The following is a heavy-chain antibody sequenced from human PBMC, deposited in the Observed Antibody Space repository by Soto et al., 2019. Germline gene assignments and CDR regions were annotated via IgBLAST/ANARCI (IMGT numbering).Heavy chain of an antibody. CDR1: GYTFTSYG. CDR2: ISAYNGNT. Sequence: QVQLVQSGAEVKKPGASVKVSCKASGYTFTSYGISWVRQAPGQGLEWMGWISAYNGNTNYAQKLQGRVTMTTDTSTSTADMELRSLRSDDTAVYYCARVVGATSPPGVYYFDYWGQGTLVTVSS. V-gene: IGHV1-18*01. CDR3: ARVVGATSPPGVYYFDY. J-gene: IGHJ4*02. D-gene: IGHD1-26*01.